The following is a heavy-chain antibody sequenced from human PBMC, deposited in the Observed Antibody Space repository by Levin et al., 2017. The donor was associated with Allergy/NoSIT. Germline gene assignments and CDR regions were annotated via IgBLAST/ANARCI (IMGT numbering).Heavy chain of an antibody. Sequence: ASVKVSCKSSGYPFMKYGISWVRQAPGQGPEWLGWISVYNGKTNYAQKFQGRIVMTTDASTDTSYMELGNLRSDDTALYFCARGFYPEESLYYFDFWGQGTLVTVSS. V-gene: IGHV1-18*01. CDR1: GYPFMKYG. CDR2: ISVYNGKT. D-gene: IGHD2/OR15-2a*01. J-gene: IGHJ4*02. CDR3: ARGFYPEESLYYFDF.